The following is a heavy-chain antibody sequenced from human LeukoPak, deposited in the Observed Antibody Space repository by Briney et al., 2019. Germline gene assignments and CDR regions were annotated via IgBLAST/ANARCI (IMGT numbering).Heavy chain of an antibody. CDR3: ASGVLGYSSGWVDY. J-gene: IGHJ4*02. Sequence: SGGSLRLSCAASGFTFSSYAMHWVRQAPGKGLEWVAVISYDGSNKYYADSVKGRFTISRDNSKNTLYLQMNSLRAEDTAVYYCASGVLGYSSGWVDYWGQGTLVTVSS. D-gene: IGHD6-19*01. CDR1: GFTFSSYA. CDR2: ISYDGSNK. V-gene: IGHV3-30-3*01.